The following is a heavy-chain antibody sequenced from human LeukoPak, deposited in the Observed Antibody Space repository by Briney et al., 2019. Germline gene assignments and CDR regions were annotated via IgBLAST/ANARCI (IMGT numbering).Heavy chain of an antibody. CDR2: ISSSSDYI. V-gene: IGHV3-21*01. CDR1: GFTFSSYS. CDR3: ARDVRNGYNPEWFDP. J-gene: IGHJ5*02. Sequence: PGGSLRLSCAASGFTFSSYSMNWVRQAPGKGLECVSSISSSSDYIYYADSVKGRFTISRDNAKNSLYLQMSSLRAEDTAVYYCARDVRNGYNPEWFDPWGQGTLVTVSS. D-gene: IGHD5-24*01.